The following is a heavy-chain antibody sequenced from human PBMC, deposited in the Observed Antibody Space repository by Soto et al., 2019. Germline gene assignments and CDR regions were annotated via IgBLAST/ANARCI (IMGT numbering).Heavy chain of an antibody. CDR1: GGSFNAYF. Sequence: SETLSLACDVYGGSFNAYFWSWIRQPPGKGLEWIGEINDSGSINYNPSLKSRVTISLDTSKNQFSLKLRSVTAADTGVYYCARGVEYDDSGWLDPWGQGILVTVSS. V-gene: IGHV4-34*01. CDR2: INDSGSI. D-gene: IGHD3-3*01. J-gene: IGHJ5*02. CDR3: ARGVEYDDSGWLDP.